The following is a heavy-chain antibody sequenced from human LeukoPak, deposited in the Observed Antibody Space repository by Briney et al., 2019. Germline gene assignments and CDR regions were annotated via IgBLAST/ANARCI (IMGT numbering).Heavy chain of an antibody. CDR3: ARFGAYLIAARPPWRVNDAFDI. CDR1: GYSLTSYW. J-gene: IGHJ3*02. Sequence: GESLKISCKGSGYSLTSYWIGWVRQMPGKGLEWMGIIYPGDSDTRYSPSFQGQVTISADKSISTAYLQWSSLKASDTAMYYCARFGAYLIAARPPWRVNDAFDIWGQGTMVTVSS. CDR2: IYPGDSDT. V-gene: IGHV5-51*01. D-gene: IGHD6-6*01.